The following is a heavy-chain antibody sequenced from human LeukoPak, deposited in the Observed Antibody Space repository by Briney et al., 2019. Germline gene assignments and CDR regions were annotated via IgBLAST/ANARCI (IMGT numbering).Heavy chain of an antibody. D-gene: IGHD3-22*01. Sequence: GESLKISCKVSGYSFPSYWIGWVRQMPGKGLEWMGIIYPGDSDTRYSPSFQGQVTISADKSISTAYLQWSSLKASDTAMYYCASGPTYYYDSSGNTPYYYGMDVWGQGTTVTVSS. V-gene: IGHV5-51*01. J-gene: IGHJ6*02. CDR3: ASGPTYYYDSSGNTPYYYGMDV. CDR1: GYSFPSYW. CDR2: IYPGDSDT.